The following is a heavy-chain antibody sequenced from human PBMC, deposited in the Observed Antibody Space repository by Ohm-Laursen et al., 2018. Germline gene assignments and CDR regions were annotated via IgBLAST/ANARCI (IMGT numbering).Heavy chain of an antibody. Sequence: TLSLTCTVSGGSISGYYWSWIRQSPAKGLEWIGFINYTGHTDYNPSLKSRVTISVDRPKNHFSLTLSSVTAADTSVYYCAKYSSDWYFDYWGRGILVTVS. CDR1: GGSISGYY. J-gene: IGHJ4*02. V-gene: IGHV4-59*08. D-gene: IGHD6-25*01. CDR3: AKYSSDWYFDY. CDR2: INYTGHT.